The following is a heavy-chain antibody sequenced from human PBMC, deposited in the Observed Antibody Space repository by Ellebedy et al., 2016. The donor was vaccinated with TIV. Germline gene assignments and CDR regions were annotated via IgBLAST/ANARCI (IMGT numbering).Heavy chain of an antibody. CDR3: AREIKGDFNS. Sequence: GESLKISCAASGFIFSNYPMHWVRQAPGKGLEAVSAISPDGGTTYYANSVRGRFIISRDNSKNTLFLQMGSLSAEDMALYYCAREIKGDFNSWGQGTLVTVSS. CDR1: GFIFSNYP. CDR2: ISPDGGTT. D-gene: IGHD3-16*01. V-gene: IGHV3-64*01. J-gene: IGHJ5*01.